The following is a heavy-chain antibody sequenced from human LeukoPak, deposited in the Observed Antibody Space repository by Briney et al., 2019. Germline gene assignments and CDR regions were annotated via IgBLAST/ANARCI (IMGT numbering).Heavy chain of an antibody. D-gene: IGHD2-2*01. CDR1: GFTFSSYA. V-gene: IGHV3-23*01. CDR2: ISASGSST. CDR3: ARDFPRAIYCNNTICSPGFDY. J-gene: IGHJ4*02. Sequence: PGGSLRLSCAASGFTFSSYAMSWVRQAPGKGLEWVSSISASGSSTFYADSVKGRFTISRDNSKNTPYLQMNSLRAEDTAVYYCARDFPRAIYCNNTICSPGFDYWGQGTLVTVSS.